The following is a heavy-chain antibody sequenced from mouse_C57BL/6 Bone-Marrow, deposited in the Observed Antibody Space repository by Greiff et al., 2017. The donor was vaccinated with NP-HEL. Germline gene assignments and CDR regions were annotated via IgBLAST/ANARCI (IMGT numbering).Heavy chain of an antibody. J-gene: IGHJ2*01. CDR1: GFSLTSYG. Sequence: QVQLKESGPGLVAPSQSLSITCTVSGFSLTSYGVHWVRQPPGKGLEWLVVMWSDGSTTYNSALKSRLSISKDNSKSQVFLKMNSLQTDDTAMYYCARHGNGYDDYFDYWGQGTTLTVSS. CDR3: ARHGNGYDDYFDY. D-gene: IGHD2-2*01. CDR2: MWSDGST. V-gene: IGHV2-6-1*01.